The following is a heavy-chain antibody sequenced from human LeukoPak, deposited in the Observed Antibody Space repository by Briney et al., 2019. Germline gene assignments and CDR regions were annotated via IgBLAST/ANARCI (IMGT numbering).Heavy chain of an antibody. CDR1: GGSISSSSYY. CDR2: IYYSGST. V-gene: IGHV4-39*07. CDR3: ARGITMIVVVDY. J-gene: IGHJ4*02. D-gene: IGHD3-22*01. Sequence: SETLSLTCTVSGGSISSSSYYWGWIRQPPGKGLEWIGSIYYSGSTYYNPSLKSRVTISVDTSKNQFSLKLSSVTAADTAVYYCARGITMIVVVDYWGQGTLVTVSS.